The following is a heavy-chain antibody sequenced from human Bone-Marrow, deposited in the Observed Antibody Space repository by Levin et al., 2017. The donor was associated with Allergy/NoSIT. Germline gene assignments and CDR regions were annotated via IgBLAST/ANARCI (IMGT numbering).Heavy chain of an antibody. CDR1: GFTFSSYT. J-gene: IGHJ4*02. V-gene: IGHV3-48*02. CDR3: ARDRGGSYSEIDY. CDR2: ITSSSTAI. D-gene: IGHD1-26*01. Sequence: AGESLKISCAASGFTFSSYTMNWVRQAPGKGLEWLSFITSSSTAIQYADSVKGRFTISRDNAKNSLYLQMNSLRDEDTAMYYCARDRGGSYSEIDYWGQGTLVTVSS.